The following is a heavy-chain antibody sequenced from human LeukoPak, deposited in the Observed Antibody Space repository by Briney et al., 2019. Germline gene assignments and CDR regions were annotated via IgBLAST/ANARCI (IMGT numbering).Heavy chain of an antibody. CDR3: ARDGDYDILTGYYKGPEAFDI. V-gene: IGHV1-18*01. J-gene: IGHJ3*02. CDR2: ISAYNGNT. D-gene: IGHD3-9*01. CDR1: GYTFTSYG. Sequence: GASVKVSCKASGYTFTSYGISWVRQAPGQGLEWMGWISAYNGNTNYAQKLKGRVTMTTDTSTSTAYMELRSLRYDDTAVYYCARDGDYDILTGYYKGPEAFDIWGQGTMVTVSS.